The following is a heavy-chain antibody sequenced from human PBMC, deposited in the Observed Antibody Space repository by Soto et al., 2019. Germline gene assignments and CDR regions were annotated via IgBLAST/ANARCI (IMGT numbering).Heavy chain of an antibody. D-gene: IGHD3-9*01. V-gene: IGHV1-8*01. CDR2: MNPNSGNT. J-gene: IGHJ3*02. CDR3: ARDWHRWAFDI. CDR1: GYTFTSYD. Sequence: QVQLVQSGAEVKKPGASVTVSCKASGYTFTSYDINWVRQATGQGLEWMGWMNPNSGNTDYAQKFQGRVTMTRNTSISTAYMELSRLRSEGTGVYYGARDWHRWAFDIWGQGTVVSVSS.